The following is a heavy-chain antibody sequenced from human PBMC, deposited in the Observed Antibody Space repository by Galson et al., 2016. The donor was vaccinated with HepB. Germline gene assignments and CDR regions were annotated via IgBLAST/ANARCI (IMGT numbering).Heavy chain of an antibody. CDR2: IIPIFGTA. CDR1: GGTFSSCA. CDR3: ARDAISEGNSWTPFH. Sequence: SVKVSCKASGGTFSSCAISWVRQAPGQGLEWMGGIIPIFGTANYAKNFQGRATITADESTSTVYMELRSLRSEDTALYYCARDAISEGNSWTPFHWGQGTLVTVSS. J-gene: IGHJ1*01. D-gene: IGHD6-13*01. V-gene: IGHV1-69*13.